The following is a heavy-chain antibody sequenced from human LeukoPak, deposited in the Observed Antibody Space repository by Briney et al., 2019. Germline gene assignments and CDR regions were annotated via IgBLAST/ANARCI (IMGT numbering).Heavy chain of an antibody. Sequence: WASVKVSCKVSGYTLTELSMHWVRQAPGKGLEWMGGFDPEDGETIYAQKFQGRVTITADKSTSTAYMELSSLRSEDTAVYYCARGVAVAGSTPWGQGTLVTVSS. V-gene: IGHV1-24*01. J-gene: IGHJ5*02. CDR1: GYTLTELS. D-gene: IGHD6-19*01. CDR2: FDPEDGET. CDR3: ARGVAVAGSTP.